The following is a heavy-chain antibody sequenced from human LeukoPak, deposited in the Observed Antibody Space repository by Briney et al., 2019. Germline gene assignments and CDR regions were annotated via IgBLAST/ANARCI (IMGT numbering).Heavy chain of an antibody. V-gene: IGHV4-4*07. J-gene: IGHJ4*02. D-gene: IGHD2-2*01. CDR1: GGSFSGYY. CDR3: ARDGGCTSHDY. CDR2: IHTSGST. Sequence: SETLSLTCAVYGGSFSGYYWSWMRQPAGKGLEWIGRIHTSGSTNYNASLKSRVTMSVDTSKNQFSLKLTSVTAADTAVYYCARDGGCTSHDYWGQGTLVTVSS.